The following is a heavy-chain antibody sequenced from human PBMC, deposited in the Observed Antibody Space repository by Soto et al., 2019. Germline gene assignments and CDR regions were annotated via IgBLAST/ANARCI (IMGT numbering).Heavy chain of an antibody. CDR2: ISGSGGST. Sequence: ISGSGGSTYYAVSVKGRFTISRDNSTITLYLQMNSLRAEDTAVYYCAHEYYCDKRGFDYWGPGPLVTVSS. D-gene: IGHD3-22*01. V-gene: IGHV3-23*01. CDR3: AHEYYCDKRGFDY. J-gene: IGHJ4*02.